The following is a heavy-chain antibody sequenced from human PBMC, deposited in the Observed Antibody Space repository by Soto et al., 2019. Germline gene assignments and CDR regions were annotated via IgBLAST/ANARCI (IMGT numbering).Heavy chain of an antibody. D-gene: IGHD1-26*01. CDR3: ATLRYSGSYSPYYHYGMDV. CDR2: TYYRSKWYN. J-gene: IGHJ6*02. V-gene: IGHV6-1*01. CDR1: GDSVSSNGAA. Sequence: HTLSLTRAISGDSVSSNGAASNCISQFPSRGLEWLGRTYYRSKWYNDYAVSVNSRITINPDTSKNQISLKLNSVTPEDTDAYYCATLRYSGSYSPYYHYGMDVWGQGTTVTVSS.